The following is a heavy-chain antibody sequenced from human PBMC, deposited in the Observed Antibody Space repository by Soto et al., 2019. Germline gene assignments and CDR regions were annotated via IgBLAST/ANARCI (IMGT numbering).Heavy chain of an antibody. CDR1: GFLFSNAW. Sequence: GWSLRLSCAASGFLFSNAWMSWVRHRPGKGLEWVARIKSQSDGGATEYAAVVKGRFTISRDDSNNAVYLQMDSLTSDDTGVYYCLTDPIKFWPYDDWGQGTPVTVSS. CDR3: LTDPIKFWPYDD. V-gene: IGHV3-15*01. J-gene: IGHJ4*02. CDR2: IKSQSDGGAT.